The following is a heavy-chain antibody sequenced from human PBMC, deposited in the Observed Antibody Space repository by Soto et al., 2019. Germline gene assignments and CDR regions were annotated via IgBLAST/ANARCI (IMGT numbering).Heavy chain of an antibody. D-gene: IGHD3-16*02. V-gene: IGHV1-46*01. CDR1: GYTFTSYY. Sequence: VASVKVSCKASGYTFTSYYMHWVRQAPGQGLEWMGIINPSGGSTSYAQKFQGRVTMTRDTSTSTVYMELSSLRSEDTAVYYCARDEEHDYVWGSYRRFDYWGQGTLVTVSS. J-gene: IGHJ4*02. CDR3: ARDEEHDYVWGSYRRFDY. CDR2: INPSGGST.